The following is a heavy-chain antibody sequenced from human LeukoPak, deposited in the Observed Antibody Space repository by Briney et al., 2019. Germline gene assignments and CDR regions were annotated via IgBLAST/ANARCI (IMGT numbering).Heavy chain of an antibody. V-gene: IGHV4-38-2*02. J-gene: IGHJ3*02. Sequence: SETLSLACTVSGYSISSGSYWGWIRQPPGKGLEWIGNIYHSGSTYYNPSLKSRVTISVDTSKNQFSLKLSSVTAADTAVHYCVRVHVNSGYYFGDAFDIWGQGTMVTVSS. CDR3: VRVHVNSGYYFGDAFDI. D-gene: IGHD3-22*01. CDR2: IYHSGST. CDR1: GYSISSGSY.